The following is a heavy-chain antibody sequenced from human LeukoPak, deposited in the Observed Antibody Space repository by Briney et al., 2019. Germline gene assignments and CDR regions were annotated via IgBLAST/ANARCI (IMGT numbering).Heavy chain of an antibody. D-gene: IGHD2-15*01. CDR2: IKPDGSEK. J-gene: IGHJ4*02. Sequence: GGSLRLSCAASGFTFGSYWMSWVRQAPGKGLEWVANIKPDGSEKYYVDSVKGRFTISRDNAENSLYLQMNCLRAEDTAVYYCARDGGSGNPGADYWGQGTPVTVSS. CDR1: GFTFGSYW. CDR3: ARDGGSGNPGADY. V-gene: IGHV3-7*01.